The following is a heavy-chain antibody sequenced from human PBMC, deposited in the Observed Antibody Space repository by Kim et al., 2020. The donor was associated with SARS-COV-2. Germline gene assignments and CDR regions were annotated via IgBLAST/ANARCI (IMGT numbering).Heavy chain of an antibody. J-gene: IGHJ4*02. V-gene: IGHV3-7*01. CDR3: ARPVDIVATTHKEEDY. D-gene: IGHD5-12*01. Sequence: GGSLRLSCAASGFTFSSYWMSWVRQAPGKGLEWVANIKQDGSEKYYVDSVKGRFTISRDNAKNSLYLQMNSLRAEDTAVYYCARPVDIVATTHKEEDYWGQGTLVNVSS. CDR1: GFTFSSYW. CDR2: IKQDGSEK.